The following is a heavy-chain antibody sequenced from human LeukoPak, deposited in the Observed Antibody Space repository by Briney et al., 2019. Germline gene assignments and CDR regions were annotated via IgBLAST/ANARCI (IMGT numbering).Heavy chain of an antibody. J-gene: IGHJ3*02. D-gene: IGHD6-13*01. V-gene: IGHV3-74*01. CDR2: IKSDGSST. CDR1: GFTFSSYW. CDR3: ASSIAAARGAFDI. Sequence: GGSLRLSCAASGFTFSSYWMHWVRKAPGKGLVWVSRIKSDGSSTSYADSVKGRLTIPRDNAKNTLYLQMNSLRAEDTAVYYCASSIAAARGAFDIWGQGTMVTVSS.